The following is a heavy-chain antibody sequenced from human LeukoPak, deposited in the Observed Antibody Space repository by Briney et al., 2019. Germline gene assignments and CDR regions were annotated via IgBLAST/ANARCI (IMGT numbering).Heavy chain of an antibody. CDR2: IYYTGST. J-gene: IGHJ4*02. D-gene: IGHD5-12*01. CDR3: AREESGYDYSPFYY. V-gene: IGHV4-59*01. CDR1: GGSISSYY. Sequence: SETLSLTCTVSGGSISSYYWSWIRQPPGKGLEWIGYIYYTGSTSYNPSLESRVMMSEDTSQNQFSLKLRSVTAADTAVYYCAREESGYDYSPFYYWGQGILVTVSS.